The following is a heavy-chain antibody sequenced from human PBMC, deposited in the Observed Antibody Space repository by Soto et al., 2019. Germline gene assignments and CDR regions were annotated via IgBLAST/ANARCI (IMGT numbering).Heavy chain of an antibody. D-gene: IGHD6-25*01. Sequence: EVQLLESGGGLVQPGGSLRLSCAASGFTFSKYAMSWVRQAPGKGLEWVSAISGSGTTTYSADSVRGRFTISRDNSNNMLYLQMNSPSPEDTALYYCVKFFVETGGSSGWPWSLESWGQGTLVTVSS. V-gene: IGHV3-23*01. CDR3: VKFFVETGGSSGWPWSLES. CDR2: ISGSGTTT. J-gene: IGHJ4*02. CDR1: GFTFSKYA.